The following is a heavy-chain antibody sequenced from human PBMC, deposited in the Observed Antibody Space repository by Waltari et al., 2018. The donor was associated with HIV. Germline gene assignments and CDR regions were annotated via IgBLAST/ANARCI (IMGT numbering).Heavy chain of an antibody. CDR2: ISGSGGST. CDR3: AKDRPLLAVAAGQRSV. D-gene: IGHD6-19*01. CDR1: GFTFSSYA. V-gene: IGHV3-23*01. Sequence: EVQLLESGGGLVQPGGSLRLSCAASGFTFSSYAMSWVRQAPGKGLEWVSAISGSGGSTYYADSVKGRFTISRDNSKNTLYLQMNSLRAEDTAVYYCAKDRPLLAVAAGQRSVWGQGTTVTVSS. J-gene: IGHJ6*02.